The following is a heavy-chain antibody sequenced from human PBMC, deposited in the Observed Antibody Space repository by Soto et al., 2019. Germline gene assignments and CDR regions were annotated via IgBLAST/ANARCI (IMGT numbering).Heavy chain of an antibody. CDR1: GGSISSGDYY. V-gene: IGHV4-30-4*01. CDR3: ARDGITMVRGVQYAFDI. D-gene: IGHD3-10*01. Sequence: TLSLTCTVSGGSISSGDYYWSWIRQPPGKGLEWIGYIYYSGSTYYNPSLKSRVTISVDTSRNQFSLKLSSVTAADTAVYYCARDGITMVRGVQYAFDIWGQGTMVTVSS. J-gene: IGHJ3*02. CDR2: IYYSGST.